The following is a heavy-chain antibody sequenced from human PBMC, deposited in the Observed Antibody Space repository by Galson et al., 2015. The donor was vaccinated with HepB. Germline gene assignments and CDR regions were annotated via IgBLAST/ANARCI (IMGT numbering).Heavy chain of an antibody. CDR3: AMVAGTIHNYRMDV. J-gene: IGHJ6*02. Sequence: CAISGDSVSSNSAAWYWIRQSPSRGLEWLGRTYYRARWYSDYAVSMRSRITINADTSKNQFSLQLKSVTPEDTATYYCAMVAGTIHNYRMDVWGQGTTVTVSS. V-gene: IGHV6-1*01. CDR1: GDSVSSNSAA. CDR2: TYYRARWYS. D-gene: IGHD2-15*01.